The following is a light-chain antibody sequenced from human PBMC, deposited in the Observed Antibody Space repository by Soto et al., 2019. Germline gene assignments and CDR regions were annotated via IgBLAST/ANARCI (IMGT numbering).Light chain of an antibody. J-gene: IGKJ1*01. CDR2: KAS. V-gene: IGKV1-5*03. Sequence: DIQMTQSPSTLSGSVGDRSTITCRASQTISSWLARYQQKPGKAPKLLIYKASTLKSGVPSKFSGSGSGTDFTLTISSLQPEDFATYYCQQSYSTPTWTFGQGTKVDIK. CDR3: QQSYSTPTWT. CDR1: QTISSW.